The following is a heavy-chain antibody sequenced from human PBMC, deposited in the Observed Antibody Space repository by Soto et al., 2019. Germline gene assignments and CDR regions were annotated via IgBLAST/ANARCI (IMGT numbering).Heavy chain of an antibody. CDR3: ARRYGYYFDY. Sequence: PSETLSLTCTVSGGSISSYYWSWIRQPPGKGLEWIGYIYYSGSTNYNPSLKSRVTISVDTSKNQLSLKLSSVTAADTAVYYCARRYGYYFDYWAQGTLVTVSS. D-gene: IGHD4-17*01. CDR2: IYYSGST. V-gene: IGHV4-59*08. CDR1: GGSISSYY. J-gene: IGHJ4*02.